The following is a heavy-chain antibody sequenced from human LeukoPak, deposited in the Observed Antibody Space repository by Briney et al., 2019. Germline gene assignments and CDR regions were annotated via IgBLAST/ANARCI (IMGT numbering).Heavy chain of an antibody. Sequence: SETLSLTCAVYGGSFSGYYWSWIRQPPGKGLEWIGEINHSGSTNYNPSLKSRVTISVDTSKNQFSLKLSSVTAADTAVYYCARDPGSSLVTSLYYFDYWGQGTLVTVSS. CDR3: ARDPGSSLVTSLYYFDY. CDR2: INHSGST. J-gene: IGHJ4*02. CDR1: GGSFSGYY. V-gene: IGHV4-34*01. D-gene: IGHD1-26*01.